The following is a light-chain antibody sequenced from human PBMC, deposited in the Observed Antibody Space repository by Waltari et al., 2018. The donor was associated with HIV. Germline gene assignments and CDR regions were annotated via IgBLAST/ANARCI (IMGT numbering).Light chain of an antibody. CDR3: QVWDSSSDVV. Sequence: SYVLTQPPSVSVAPGQTARITCGGNNIGSKSVHCYQQKPGQAPVLVVYDDRDRPSGIPERFSGSNSGNTATLTISRVEAGDEADYYCQVWDSSSDVVFGGGTKLTVL. CDR1: NIGSKS. V-gene: IGLV3-21*02. J-gene: IGLJ2*01. CDR2: DDR.